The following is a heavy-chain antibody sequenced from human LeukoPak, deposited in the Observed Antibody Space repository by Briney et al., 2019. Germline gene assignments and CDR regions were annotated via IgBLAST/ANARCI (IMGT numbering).Heavy chain of an antibody. V-gene: IGHV4-59*01. CDR2: IYYSGST. Sequence: SETLSLTCTVSGGSISSYYWSWIRQPPGQGLEWIGYIYYSGSTNYNPSLKSRVTISVDTSKNQFSLKLSSVTAADTAVYYCARVGRSGWYGKTGVDYWGQGTLVTVSS. CDR3: ARVGRSGWYGKTGVDY. D-gene: IGHD6-19*01. J-gene: IGHJ4*02. CDR1: GGSISSYY.